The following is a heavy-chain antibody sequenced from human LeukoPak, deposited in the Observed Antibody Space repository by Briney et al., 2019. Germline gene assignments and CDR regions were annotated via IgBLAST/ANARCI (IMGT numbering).Heavy chain of an antibody. CDR2: IYSGGNT. Sequence: GGSLRLSCAASGFTVSNNYMSWVRQAPGKGLEWVSIIYSGGNTYYADSVKGRFTISRDNSKNTLYLQMNSLRAEDTAVYYCAKDRGSSWYYYYYGMDVWGQGTTVTVSS. J-gene: IGHJ6*02. CDR3: AKDRGSSWYYYYYGMDV. D-gene: IGHD6-13*01. V-gene: IGHV3-66*01. CDR1: GFTVSNNY.